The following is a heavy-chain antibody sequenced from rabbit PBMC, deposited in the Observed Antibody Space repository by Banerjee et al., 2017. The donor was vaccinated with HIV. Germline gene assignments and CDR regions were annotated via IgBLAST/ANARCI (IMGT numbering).Heavy chain of an antibody. V-gene: IGHV1S40*01. CDR1: GFSFSSSYW. J-gene: IGHJ6*01. D-gene: IGHD3-1*01. CDR2: INTNSGNT. CDR3: ARHVHWVGSDL. Sequence: QSLEESGGDLVKPGASLTLTCTASGFSFSSSYWICWVRQAPGKGLEWIACINTNSGNTVYATWAKGRFTISKTSWTTVTLQMTSLTAADTATYFCARHVHWVGSDLWGQGTLVTVS.